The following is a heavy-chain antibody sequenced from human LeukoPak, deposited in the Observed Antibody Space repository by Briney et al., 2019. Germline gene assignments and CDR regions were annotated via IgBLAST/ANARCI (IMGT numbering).Heavy chain of an antibody. CDR2: ISVYSRKA. D-gene: IGHD3-10*01. CDR1: GYTFSSFG. CDR3: ARRQDYYGSGNYVDY. Sequence: ASVKVSCKTSGYTFSSFGITWVRQAPGQGLEYMGWISVYSRKANYAQSLQGRVTMTTDTSTTTAYMELRSLTSDDTAVYYCARRQDYYGSGNYVDYWGQGTLVTVSS. V-gene: IGHV1-18*01. J-gene: IGHJ4*02.